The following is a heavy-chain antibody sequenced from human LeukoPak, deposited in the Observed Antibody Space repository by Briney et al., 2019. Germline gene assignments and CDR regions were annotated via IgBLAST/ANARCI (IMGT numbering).Heavy chain of an antibody. D-gene: IGHD2-21*02. Sequence: GGSLRLSCAASGFTFSSYWMSWVRQAPGKGLEWAANIKQDGSEKYYVDSVKGRFTISRDNAKNSLYLQMNSLRAEDTAVYYCARYPAPYCGGDCFLGGAFDIWGQGTMVTVSS. V-gene: IGHV3-7*03. CDR1: GFTFSSYW. CDR2: IKQDGSEK. J-gene: IGHJ3*02. CDR3: ARYPAPYCGGDCFLGGAFDI.